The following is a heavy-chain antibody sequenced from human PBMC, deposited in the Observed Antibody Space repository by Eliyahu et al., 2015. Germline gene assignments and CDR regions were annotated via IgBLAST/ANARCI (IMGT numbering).Heavy chain of an antibody. J-gene: IGHJ4*01. D-gene: IGHD6-19*01. Sequence: QVQLVQSGAEVKRPGASVRISCKASGYSFTSNAMHWVRQAPGQRPEWMGWINVGNGNTLYSRKFQGRATITRDTSASTVSMQLGSLRSEDTAVYYCARSPKQWLQLYYF. CDR1: GYSFTSNA. CDR2: INVGNGNT. V-gene: IGHV1-3*01. CDR3: ARSPKQWLQLYYF.